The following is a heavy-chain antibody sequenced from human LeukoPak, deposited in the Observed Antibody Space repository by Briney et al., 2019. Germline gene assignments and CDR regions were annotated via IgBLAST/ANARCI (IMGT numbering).Heavy chain of an antibody. CDR2: ISGSGGST. Sequence: GGSLRLSCAASGFTFSSYAMSWVRQAPGKGLEWVSAISGSGGSTYYADSVKGRFTISRDNSENTLHLQMNSLRAEDTAVYYCAKTISSGWYYFDYWGQGTLVTVSS. D-gene: IGHD6-19*01. CDR1: GFTFSSYA. J-gene: IGHJ4*02. V-gene: IGHV3-23*01. CDR3: AKTISSGWYYFDY.